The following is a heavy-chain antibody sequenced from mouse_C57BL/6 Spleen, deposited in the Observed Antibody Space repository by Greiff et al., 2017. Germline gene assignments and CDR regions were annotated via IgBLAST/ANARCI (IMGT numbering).Heavy chain of an antibody. Sequence: QVQLKESGAELVRPGTSVKVSCKASGYAFTNYLIEWVKQRPGQGPEWIGVINPGSGGTNYNEKFKGKATLTADKSSSTAYMQLSSLTSEDSAVYFCARGGYYGSSSYWYFDVWGTGTTVTVSS. V-gene: IGHV1-54*01. CDR1: GYAFTNYL. CDR3: ARGGYYGSSSYWYFDV. J-gene: IGHJ1*03. D-gene: IGHD1-1*01. CDR2: INPGSGGT.